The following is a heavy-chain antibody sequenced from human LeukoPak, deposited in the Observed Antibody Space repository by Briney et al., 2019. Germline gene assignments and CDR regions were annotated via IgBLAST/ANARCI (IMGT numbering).Heavy chain of an antibody. CDR2: ISYDGSNK. Sequence: GGSLRLSCAASGFTFSSYAMHWVRQAPGKGLEWVAVISYDGSNKYYADSVKGRFTISRDNSKNTLYLQMNSLRAEDTAVYYCAKGEVNWNLSGYWGQGTLVTVSS. J-gene: IGHJ4*02. CDR3: AKGEVNWNLSGY. CDR1: GFTFSSYA. D-gene: IGHD1-1*01. V-gene: IGHV3-30-3*01.